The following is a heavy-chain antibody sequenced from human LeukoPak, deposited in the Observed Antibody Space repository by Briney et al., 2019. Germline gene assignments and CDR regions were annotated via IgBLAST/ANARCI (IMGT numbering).Heavy chain of an antibody. D-gene: IGHD2-8*01. CDR1: GYNFISYG. CDR3: ARDPNDYGDY. V-gene: IGHV1-18*01. CDR2: ISNYNGNT. J-gene: IGHJ4*02. Sequence: ASVKVSCKPSGYNFISYGITWVRQAPGQGLEWMGWISNYNGNTNYAQKFQGRLTMTTDTSTSTAYMELRSLRSDDTAVYYCARDPNDYGDYWGQGTLVTVSS.